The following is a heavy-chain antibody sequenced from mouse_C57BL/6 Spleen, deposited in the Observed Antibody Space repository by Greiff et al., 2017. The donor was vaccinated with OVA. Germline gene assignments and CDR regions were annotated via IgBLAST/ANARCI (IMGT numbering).Heavy chain of an antibody. Sequence: VKLVESGPELVKPGASVKLSCKASGYTFTSYDINWVKQRPGQGLEWIGWIYPRDGSTKYNEKFKGKATLTVDTSSSTAYMELHSLTSEDSAVYFCARRAVDYFDYWGQGTTLTVSS. CDR2: IYPRDGST. V-gene: IGHV1-85*01. J-gene: IGHJ2*01. CDR1: GYTFTSYD. CDR3: ARRAVDYFDY. D-gene: IGHD1-1*01.